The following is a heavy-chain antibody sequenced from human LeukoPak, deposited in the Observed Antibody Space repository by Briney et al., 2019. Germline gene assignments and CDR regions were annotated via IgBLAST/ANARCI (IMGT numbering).Heavy chain of an antibody. CDR2: ISYDGGNK. Sequence: PGRSLRLSCAASGFTFSSYGMHWVRQAPGKGLEWVAVISYDGGNKYYADSVKGRFTISRDNSKNTLYLQMNSLRAEDTAVYYCAKDLLPFSVTPNWFDPWGQGTLVTVSS. J-gene: IGHJ5*02. CDR1: GFTFSSYG. D-gene: IGHD1-14*01. CDR3: AKDLLPFSVTPNWFDP. V-gene: IGHV3-30*18.